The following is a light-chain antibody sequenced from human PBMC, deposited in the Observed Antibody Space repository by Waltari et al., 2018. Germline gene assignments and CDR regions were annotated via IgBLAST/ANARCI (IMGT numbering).Light chain of an antibody. Sequence: SALTPPASVSCSPGQSITLSCSGTTSHLVASSFDSWYQQHPGKAPHLIIYEVSNRPSGISNRFSASKSGNTASLTISGLQAEDEADYYCSSYTTSSAPGVFGTGTRVTVL. J-gene: IGLJ1*01. V-gene: IGLV2-14*01. CDR1: TSHLVASSF. CDR2: EVS. CDR3: SSYTTSSAPGV.